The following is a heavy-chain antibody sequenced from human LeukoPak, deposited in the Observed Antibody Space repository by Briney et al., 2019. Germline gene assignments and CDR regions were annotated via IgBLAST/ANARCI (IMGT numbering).Heavy chain of an antibody. V-gene: IGHV1-2*02. CDR3: ARDGQQWLVLDYYYGMDV. Sequence: ASVKLSCKASGYTFTIYGISWVRRAPGQGLEWMGWINPNSGGTNYAQKFQGRVTMTRDTSISTAYMELSRLRSDDTAVYYCARDGQQWLVLDYYYGMDVWGQGTTVTVSS. CDR2: INPNSGGT. D-gene: IGHD6-19*01. CDR1: GYTFTIYG. J-gene: IGHJ6*02.